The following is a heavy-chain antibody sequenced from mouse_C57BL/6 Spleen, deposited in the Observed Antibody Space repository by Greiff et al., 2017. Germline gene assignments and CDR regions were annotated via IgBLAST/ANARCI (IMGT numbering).Heavy chain of an antibody. Sequence: EVMLVESEGGLVQPGSSMKLSCTASGFTFSDYYMAWVRQVPEKGLEWVANINYDGSSTYYLDSLKSRFIISRDNAKNILYLQMSSLKSEDTATYYCARDRAYYSNYDYAMDYWGQGTSVTVSS. D-gene: IGHD2-5*01. CDR1: GFTFSDYY. CDR2: INYDGSST. J-gene: IGHJ4*01. V-gene: IGHV5-16*01. CDR3: ARDRAYYSNYDYAMDY.